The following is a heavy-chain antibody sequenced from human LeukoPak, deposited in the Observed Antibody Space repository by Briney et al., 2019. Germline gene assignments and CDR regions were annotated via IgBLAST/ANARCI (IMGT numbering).Heavy chain of an antibody. D-gene: IGHD6-6*01. CDR2: IRSDGSGT. CDR3: ATSRSFDY. V-gene: IGHV3-74*01. Sequence: GLVWVSGIRSDGSGTNYADSVKGRFTISRDNAKNTLYLQMNSLRAEDTAAYYCATSRSFDYWGQGTLVTVSS. J-gene: IGHJ4*02.